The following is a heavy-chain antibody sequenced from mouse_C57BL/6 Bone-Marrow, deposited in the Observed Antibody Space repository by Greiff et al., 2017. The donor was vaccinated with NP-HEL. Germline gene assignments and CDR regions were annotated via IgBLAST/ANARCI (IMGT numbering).Heavy chain of an antibody. CDR2: IYPGSGST. CDR1: GYTFTSYW. Sequence: QVQLQQPGAELVKPGASVKMSCKASGYTFTSYWITWVKQRPGQGLEWIGDIYPGSGSTTYNEKFKSKATLTVDTSSSTAYMQLSSLTSEDSAVYYCARLHYGSSYKRKYYAMDYWGQGTSVTVSA. J-gene: IGHJ4*01. D-gene: IGHD1-1*01. CDR3: ARLHYGSSYKRKYYAMDY. V-gene: IGHV1-55*01.